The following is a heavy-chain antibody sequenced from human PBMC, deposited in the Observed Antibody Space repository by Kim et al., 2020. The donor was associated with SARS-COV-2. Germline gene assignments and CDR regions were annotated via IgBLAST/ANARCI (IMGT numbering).Heavy chain of an antibody. J-gene: IGHJ4*02. CDR1: GGSFSGYY. Sequence: SETLSLTCAVYGGSFSGYYWSWIRQPPGKGLEWIGEINHSGSTNYNPSLKSRVTISVDTSKNQFSLKLSSVTAADTAVYYCARVGGGPVDYWGQGTLVTVSS. CDR2: INHSGST. CDR3: ARVGGGPVDY. V-gene: IGHV4-34*01. D-gene: IGHD1-26*01.